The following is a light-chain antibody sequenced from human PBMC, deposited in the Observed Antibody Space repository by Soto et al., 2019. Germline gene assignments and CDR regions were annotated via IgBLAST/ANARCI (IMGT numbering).Light chain of an antibody. CDR2: EVS. Sequence: QSALTQPPSASGSPGQSVTISCTGTSSDVGGYNYVSWYQQHPGKAPKLMIYEVSRWPSGVPDRFSGSKSGNTASLTVSGLQAEDEADYYCSSYAGSNHVVFGGGTKVTVL. CDR1: SSDVGGYNY. V-gene: IGLV2-8*01. CDR3: SSYAGSNHVV. J-gene: IGLJ2*01.